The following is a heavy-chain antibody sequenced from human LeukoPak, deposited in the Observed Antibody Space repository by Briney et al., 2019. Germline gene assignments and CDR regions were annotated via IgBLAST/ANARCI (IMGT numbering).Heavy chain of an antibody. CDR3: ASAAATMTNLRLVDY. Sequence: GGSLRLSCAASGFTFSNAWMSWVRQAPGKGLEWVSGISGSSSYIYYADSVKGRFTISRDNSMNTLYLQMNSLNTEDTAVYYCASAAATMTNLRLVDYWGQGTLVTVSS. J-gene: IGHJ4*02. V-gene: IGHV3-21*01. CDR2: ISGSSSYI. D-gene: IGHD4-17*01. CDR1: GFTFSNAW.